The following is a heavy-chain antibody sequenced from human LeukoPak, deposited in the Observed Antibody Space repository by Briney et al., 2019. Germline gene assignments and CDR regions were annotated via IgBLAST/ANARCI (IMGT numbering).Heavy chain of an antibody. Sequence: PSETLSLTCTVSGGSISSSSHYWGWIRQPPGKGLEWIGSISYSGSTYYNPSLKSRVTISVDTSKNQFTLKLSSVTAADTAVYYCARGRGEGRGISMVRGVRAPSYNWFDPWGHGTLVTVSS. D-gene: IGHD3-10*01. J-gene: IGHJ5*02. CDR3: ARGRGEGRGISMVRGVRAPSYNWFDP. CDR2: ISYSGST. CDR1: GGSISSSSHY. V-gene: IGHV4-39*06.